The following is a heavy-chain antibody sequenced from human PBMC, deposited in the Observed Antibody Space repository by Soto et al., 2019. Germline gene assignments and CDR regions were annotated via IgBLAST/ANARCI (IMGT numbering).Heavy chain of an antibody. V-gene: IGHV3-30*19. CDR1: GFNFRTTG. Sequence: QVQLVESGGGVVQPGRSLRLSCAASGFNFRTTGMHWVRQAPGKGLEWVAVDGTNIYYADSVEGRFTISRDNSKNTLYLQMNSLRVEDTAVYYCVRDWDWYFESWGQGTLVTVSS. D-gene: IGHD1-26*01. J-gene: IGHJ4*02. CDR2: DGTNI. CDR3: VRDWDWYFES.